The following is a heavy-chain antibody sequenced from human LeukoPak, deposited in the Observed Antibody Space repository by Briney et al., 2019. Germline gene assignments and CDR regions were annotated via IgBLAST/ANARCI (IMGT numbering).Heavy chain of an antibody. J-gene: IGHJ3*01. CDR3: VRGGYYDSRDAFHV. Sequence: PGGSLGLSCAASGFMFSSYTMTWARQTPGKGLEWVSSISSSGTAIYYADSLKGRFTISRDNGKKSLYLQMNSLRAEDTAVYYCVRGGYYDSRDAFHVWGQGTVVTVSS. CDR1: GFMFSSYT. CDR2: ISSSGTAI. D-gene: IGHD3-22*01. V-gene: IGHV3-21*01.